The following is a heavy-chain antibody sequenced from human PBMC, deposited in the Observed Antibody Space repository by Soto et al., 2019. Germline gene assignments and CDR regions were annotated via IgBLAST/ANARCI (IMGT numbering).Heavy chain of an antibody. CDR2: ISSSGSTI. J-gene: IGHJ5*02. CDR3: AAAGLEVNWFDP. Sequence: GGSLRLSCAASGFTFSDYYMSWIRQAPGKGLEWVSYISSSGSTIYYADSVKGRFTISRDNAKNSLYLQMNSSVTAADTAVYYCAAAGLEVNWFDPWGQGTLVTVSS. D-gene: IGHD6-13*01. V-gene: IGHV3-11*04. CDR1: GFTFSDYY.